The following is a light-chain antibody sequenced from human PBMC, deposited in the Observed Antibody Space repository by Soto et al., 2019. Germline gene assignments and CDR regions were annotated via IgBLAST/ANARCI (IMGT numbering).Light chain of an antibody. V-gene: IGKV1-5*01. CDR2: DAS. CDR1: QSISNG. Sequence: DIQMTQSPSTLSASVGDRASITCRASQSISNGLAWYQQKPGKAPKLLIYDASNLESGVPSRFSGSGSGTEFTLTISSLQHDDFETYYCQEYHGYSWTLGQGTKVDIK. J-gene: IGKJ1*01. CDR3: QEYHGYSWT.